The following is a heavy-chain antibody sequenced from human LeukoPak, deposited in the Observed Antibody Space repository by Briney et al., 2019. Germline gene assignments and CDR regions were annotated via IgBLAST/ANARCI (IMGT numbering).Heavy chain of an antibody. Sequence: GQSLRLSWAASGSTFSNFWMHWVRQAPGKGLVWVSRINSDVSITGCADSVKGRFTISRDNAKNSLYLQMNSLRAEDTGVYYCAIDRDFWSGYYYYYYMDVWGKGTMVTVSS. V-gene: IGHV3-74*01. J-gene: IGHJ6*03. CDR1: GSTFSNFW. D-gene: IGHD3-3*01. CDR2: INSDVSIT. CDR3: AIDRDFWSGYYYYYYMDV.